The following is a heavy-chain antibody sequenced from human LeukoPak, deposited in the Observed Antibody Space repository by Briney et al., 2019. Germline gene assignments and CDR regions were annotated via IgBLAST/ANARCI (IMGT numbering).Heavy chain of an antibody. V-gene: IGHV1-2*04. D-gene: IGHD5-12*01. CDR2: INPNGGGT. CDR1: GYTFTGYY. J-gene: IGHJ4*02. CDR3: ARATAVATMKAFDY. Sequence: ASVKVSCKASGYTFTGYYMHWVRQAPGQGLEWMGWINPNGGGTNYAQKFQGWVTMTRDTSISTAYMELSRLRSDDTAVYYCARATAVATMKAFDYWGQGTLATVSS.